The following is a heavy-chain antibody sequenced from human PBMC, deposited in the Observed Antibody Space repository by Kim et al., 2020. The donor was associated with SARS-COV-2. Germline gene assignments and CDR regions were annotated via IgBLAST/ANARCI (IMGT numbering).Heavy chain of an antibody. CDR1: GGSISSSSYY. Sequence: SETLSLTCTVSGGSISSSSYYWGWIRQPPGKGLEWIGSIYYSGSTYYNPSLKSRVTISVDTSKNQFSLKLSSVTAADTAVYYCARHGGLRLGEFPYWGQGTLVTVSS. CDR3: ARHGGLRLGEFPY. V-gene: IGHV4-39*01. J-gene: IGHJ4*02. D-gene: IGHD3-16*01. CDR2: IYYSGST.